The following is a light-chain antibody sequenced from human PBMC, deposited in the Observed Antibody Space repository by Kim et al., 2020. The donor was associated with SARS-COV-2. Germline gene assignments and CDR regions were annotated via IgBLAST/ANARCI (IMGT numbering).Light chain of an antibody. Sequence: FPGKGATLSSRASQSVSSNLAWYQQKPGQAPRLLIYRASTRATGLPARFSGRGSGTEYTLTINSLQSEDFAVYYCHQYNTWPYTFGQGTKLEI. V-gene: IGKV3-15*01. CDR3: HQYNTWPYT. CDR1: QSVSSN. J-gene: IGKJ2*01. CDR2: RAS.